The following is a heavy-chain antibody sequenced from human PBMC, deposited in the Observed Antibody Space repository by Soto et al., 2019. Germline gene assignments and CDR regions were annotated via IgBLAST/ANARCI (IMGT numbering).Heavy chain of an antibody. V-gene: IGHV1-46*01. Sequence: ASVKVSCKASGYTFTSYYMHWVRQAPGQGLEWMGIINPSGGSTSYAQKFQGRVTMTRDTSTSTVYMELSSLRSEDTAVYYCARDRRDGYNPLYYYYGMDVWGQGTTVTVSS. CDR2: INPSGGST. CDR3: ARDRRDGYNPLYYYYGMDV. CDR1: GYTFTSYY. D-gene: IGHD5-12*01. J-gene: IGHJ6*02.